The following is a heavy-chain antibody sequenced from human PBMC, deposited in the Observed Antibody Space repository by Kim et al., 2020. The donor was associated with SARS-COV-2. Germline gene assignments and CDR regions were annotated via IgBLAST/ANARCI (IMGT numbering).Heavy chain of an antibody. Sequence: GGSLRLSCAASGFTFSSYDMHWVRQATGKGLEWVSAIGTAGDTYYPGSVKGRFTISRENAKNSLYLQMNSLRAGDTAVYYCARGSDYDFWSGYHHYGMDVWGPGPTVTVSS. V-gene: IGHV3-13*01. J-gene: IGHJ6*02. CDR3: ARGSDYDFWSGYHHYGMDV. D-gene: IGHD3-3*01. CDR2: IGTAGDT. CDR1: GFTFSSYD.